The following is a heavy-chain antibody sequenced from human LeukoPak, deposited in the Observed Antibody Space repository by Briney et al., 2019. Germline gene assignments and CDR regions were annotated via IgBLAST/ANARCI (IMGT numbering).Heavy chain of an antibody. CDR1: GYTFTGYY. V-gene: IGHV1-2*02. J-gene: IGHJ5*02. Sequence: ASVKVACKASGYTFTGYYMHWVLHAPGQGLEWRGWSNPNSCGTNYAQKFQGRVTMTSDTSISTAYMELSRLTSDDTAVYYCARGSGLAAAGTGAYNWFDPWGQGTLVTVSS. CDR3: ARGSGLAAAGTGAYNWFDP. D-gene: IGHD6-13*01. CDR2: SNPNSCGT.